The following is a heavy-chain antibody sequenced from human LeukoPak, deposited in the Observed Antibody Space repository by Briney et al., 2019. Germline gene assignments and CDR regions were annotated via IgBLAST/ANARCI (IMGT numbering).Heavy chain of an antibody. CDR2: ISSRGTTI. D-gene: IGHD3-22*01. J-gene: IGHJ4*02. V-gene: IGHV3-48*03. Sequence: GGSLRLSCAASGFTFSSYEMNWVRQAPGEGLEWVSFISSRGTTIYYADSVKGRFTISRDNAKNSLYPQMDSLRAEDTAVYYCTRGDYCDGSGYYFDYWGQGTLVTVSS. CDR3: TRGDYCDGSGYYFDY. CDR1: GFTFSSYE.